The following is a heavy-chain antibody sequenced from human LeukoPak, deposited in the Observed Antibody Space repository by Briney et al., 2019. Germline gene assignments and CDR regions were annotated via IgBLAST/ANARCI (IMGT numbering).Heavy chain of an antibody. CDR1: GYTFTGYY. Sequence: ASVKVSCKASGYTFTGYYMHWVRQAPGQGLEWMGWINPNSGGTDYAQKFQGRVTMTRDTSISTAYMELSRLRSDDTAVYYCARGSYVLRYFDWSLDYWGQGTLVTVSS. V-gene: IGHV1-2*02. CDR3: ARGSYVLRYFDWSLDY. D-gene: IGHD3-9*01. J-gene: IGHJ4*02. CDR2: INPNSGGT.